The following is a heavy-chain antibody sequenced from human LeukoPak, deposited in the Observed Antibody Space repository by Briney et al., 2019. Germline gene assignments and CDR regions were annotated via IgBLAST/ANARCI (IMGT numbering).Heavy chain of an antibody. Sequence: ASVKVSCKASGYSFAGYGISWVRQAPGQGLEWIGWISTYSGNTNYAHNLQGRITVTTETSTSTAYMELRSLRSDDTAVYYCARGAVAGIDIWGQGTLVTVSS. CDR1: GYSFAGYG. D-gene: IGHD6-19*01. CDR3: ARGAVAGIDI. V-gene: IGHV1-18*01. CDR2: ISTYSGNT. J-gene: IGHJ3*02.